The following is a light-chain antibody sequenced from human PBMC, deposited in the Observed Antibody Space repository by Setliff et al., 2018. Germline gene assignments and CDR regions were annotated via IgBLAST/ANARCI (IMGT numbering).Light chain of an antibody. CDR1: SSNIGAGYD. CDR3: CSYTGTETPYV. CDR2: GNS. V-gene: IGLV1-40*01. J-gene: IGLJ1*01. Sequence: QSALTQPPSVSGAPGQRVTFSCTGSSSNIGAGYDVHWYQQLPGTAPKLLIFGNSYRPSGVPERFSGSKSGTSASLDITGLQAEDEADYYCCSYTGTETPYVFGIGTKVTVL.